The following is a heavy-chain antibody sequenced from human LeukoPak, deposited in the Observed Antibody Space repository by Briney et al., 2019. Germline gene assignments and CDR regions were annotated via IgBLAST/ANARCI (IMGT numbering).Heavy chain of an antibody. Sequence: ASVKVSCKASGYTFTSYYMHWVRQAPGQGLEWMGIINPSGGSTSYAQKFQGRVTMTRDTSTSTVYMELSSLRSEDTAVYYCARTLDDILTGSPFDYWGQGTLVTVSS. CDR2: INPSGGST. CDR1: GYTFTSYY. CDR3: ARTLDDILTGSPFDY. V-gene: IGHV1-46*01. J-gene: IGHJ4*02. D-gene: IGHD3-9*01.